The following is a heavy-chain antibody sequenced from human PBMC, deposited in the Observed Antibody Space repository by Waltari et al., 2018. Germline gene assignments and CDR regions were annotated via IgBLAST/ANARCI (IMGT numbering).Heavy chain of an antibody. CDR2: IYPSGST. Sequence: VQLQESGPGLVKPSETLSLTCTVSGGSITSYYWNWIRQPAGKGLEWIGRIYPSGSTMYNPSLMIRVTVSVDTSKNQISLKLSSVTAADTAVYFCASDDDYCSGTTCHRQDYWGQGTRVTVSS. CDR3: ASDDDYCSGTTCHRQDY. CDR1: GGSITSYY. D-gene: IGHD2-15*01. V-gene: IGHV4-4*07. J-gene: IGHJ4*02.